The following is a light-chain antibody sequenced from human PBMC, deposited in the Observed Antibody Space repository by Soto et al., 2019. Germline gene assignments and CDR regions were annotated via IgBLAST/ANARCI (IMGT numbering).Light chain of an antibody. J-gene: IGKJ1*01. CDR1: RSVSSY. V-gene: IGKV3-20*01. Sequence: EIVLTQSPGTLSLSPGEGATLSCRASRSVSSYLAWYQQKSGQAPRLLIYGASSRAAVIPDRFSGSGSGTDFTLTISRLEPEDFAVYYCQQYDSSLTFGQGTKVEI. CDR3: QQYDSSLT. CDR2: GAS.